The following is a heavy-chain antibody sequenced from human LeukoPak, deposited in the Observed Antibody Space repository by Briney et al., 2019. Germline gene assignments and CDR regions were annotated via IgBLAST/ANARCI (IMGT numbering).Heavy chain of an antibody. J-gene: IGHJ4*02. CDR3: ARWGLWEY. Sequence: SETLSLTCTVSGGSISSHYWSWIRQPPGKGLEWIGYIYYSGSTNYNPSLKSRVTISVDTSKNQFSLKLSSVTAADTDVYYCARWGLWEYWGQGTLVTVSS. CDR1: GGSISSHY. V-gene: IGHV4-59*11. CDR2: IYYSGST. D-gene: IGHD5-18*01.